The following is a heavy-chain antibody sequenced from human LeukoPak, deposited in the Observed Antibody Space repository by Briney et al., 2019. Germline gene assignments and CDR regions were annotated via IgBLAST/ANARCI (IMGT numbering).Heavy chain of an antibody. D-gene: IGHD3-9*01. Sequence: ASVKVSCKASGYTFTGYYMHWVRQAPGQGLEWMGWINPNSGGTNYAQKFQGRVTMTRDTSISTAYMELSRLISDDTAVYYCARDSMDYDILTGYYNGWFDPWGQGTLVTVSS. CDR1: GYTFTGYY. CDR3: ARDSMDYDILTGYYNGWFDP. CDR2: INPNSGGT. V-gene: IGHV1-2*02. J-gene: IGHJ5*02.